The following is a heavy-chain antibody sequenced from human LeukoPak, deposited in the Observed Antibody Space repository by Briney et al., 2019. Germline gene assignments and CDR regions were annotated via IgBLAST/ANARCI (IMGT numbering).Heavy chain of an antibody. V-gene: IGHV4-59*12. CDR1: GGSISSYY. Sequence: SGTLSLTCTVSGGSISSYYWSWIRQPPGKGLEWIGYIYYSGSNNYNPSLKSRVTMSVDTSKNQFSLKLSSVTAADTAIYYCARSVSSGWYAFDSWGQGTLVTVSS. CDR3: ARSVSSGWYAFDS. D-gene: IGHD6-19*01. J-gene: IGHJ4*02. CDR2: IYYSGSN.